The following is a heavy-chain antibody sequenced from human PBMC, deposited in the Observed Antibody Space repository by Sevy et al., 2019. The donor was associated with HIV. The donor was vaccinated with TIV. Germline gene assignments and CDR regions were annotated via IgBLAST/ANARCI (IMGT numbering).Heavy chain of an antibody. Sequence: GGSLRLSCAASGFSFSSYWMSWVRQAPGKGLEWVAIIKKDGSERYYVDSVKGRFTISRDNAKNSLYLQMNSLRDEDTAMYFCARDCSSTTCLWGMDVWGQGTTVTVSS. J-gene: IGHJ6*02. CDR3: ARDCSSTTCLWGMDV. V-gene: IGHV3-7*03. D-gene: IGHD2-2*01. CDR1: GFSFSSYW. CDR2: IKKDGSER.